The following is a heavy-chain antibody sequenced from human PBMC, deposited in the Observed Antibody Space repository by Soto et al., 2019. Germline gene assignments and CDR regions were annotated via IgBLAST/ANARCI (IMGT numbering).Heavy chain of an antibody. V-gene: IGHV3-21*01. CDR1: GFTFSSYS. CDR3: ARDTPGDDYIWGSYHLRPNDY. Sequence: EVQLVESGGGLVKPRGSLRLSCAASGFTFSSYSMNWVRQAPGKGLEWVSSISSSSSYIYYADSVKGRFTISRDNAKNSLYLQMNSLRAEDTAVYYCARDTPGDDYIWGSYHLRPNDYWGQGTLVTVSS. D-gene: IGHD3-16*02. CDR2: ISSSSSYI. J-gene: IGHJ4*02.